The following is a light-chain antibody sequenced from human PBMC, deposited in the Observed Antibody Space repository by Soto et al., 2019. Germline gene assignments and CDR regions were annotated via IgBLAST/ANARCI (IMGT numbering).Light chain of an antibody. CDR3: QQRSNWLT. CDR2: DAS. V-gene: IGKV3-11*01. Sequence: EIVLTQSPATLSLSPGERATLTCRASQSVSSYLAWYQQRPGQAPRLLIYDASNRATGIPARFSGSGSGTDFTLCISSLEPEDFAVYYCQQRSNWLTFGGGTKVDIK. CDR1: QSVSSY. J-gene: IGKJ4*01.